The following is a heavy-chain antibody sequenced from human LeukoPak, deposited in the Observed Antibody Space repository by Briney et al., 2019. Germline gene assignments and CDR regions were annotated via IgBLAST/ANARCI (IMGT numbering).Heavy chain of an antibody. V-gene: IGHV3-30*04. Sequence: GGSLRLSCAASGFTFSNYAMHWVRQAPGKGLEWVAVISYDGSNKYYADSVKGRFTISRDNSKKTLYLQMNSLRAEDTAVYYCARDSASFGHSYSCVTWGQGTLVTVSS. CDR2: ISYDGSNK. CDR3: ARDSASFGHSYSCVT. CDR1: GFTFSNYA. D-gene: IGHD5-18*01. J-gene: IGHJ5*02.